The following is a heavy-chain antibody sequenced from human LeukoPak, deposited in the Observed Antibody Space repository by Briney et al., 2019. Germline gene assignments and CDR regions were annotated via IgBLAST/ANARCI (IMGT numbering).Heavy chain of an antibody. CDR1: GGSISSGNYY. D-gene: IGHD3-10*01. CDR3: GRHRTNNYGSGTPFDY. J-gene: IGHJ4*02. Sequence: SETLSLTCTVSGGSISSGNYYWAWVRQPPGKGPEWIASIHYNGKIQCNPSLLSRVTVSLDTSKNQFSLKESSVTAADTAMCFCGRHRTNNYGSGTPFDYWGQGILVTVSS. V-gene: IGHV4-39*01. CDR2: IHYNGKI.